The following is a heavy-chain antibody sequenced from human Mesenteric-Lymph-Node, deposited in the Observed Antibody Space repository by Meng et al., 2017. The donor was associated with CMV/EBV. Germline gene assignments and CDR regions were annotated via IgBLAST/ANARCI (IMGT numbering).Heavy chain of an antibody. CDR1: GYRFDNYW. J-gene: IGHJ4*02. CDR3: ARRGYTYGSEPFDY. V-gene: IGHV5-51*01. Sequence: GESLKISCKGSGYRFDNYWIGWVRQMPGKGLEWMGIIYAGDSDTRYSPSFQGQVTFSADKSIDTAYLQWSSLKASDIAMYYCARRGYTYGSEPFDYWGQGTLVTVSS. CDR2: IYAGDSDT. D-gene: IGHD5-18*01.